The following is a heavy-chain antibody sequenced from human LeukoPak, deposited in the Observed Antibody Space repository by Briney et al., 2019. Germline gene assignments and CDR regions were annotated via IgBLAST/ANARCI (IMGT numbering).Heavy chain of an antibody. Sequence: PSETLSLTCSVSGGSIRSSNYYWGWIRQPPGKGLEWIGEINHSGSTNYNPSLKSRVIISVDMSKNQFSLKLSSVTAADTAVYYCARRGVYYDSSGYHYYFDYWGQGTLVTVSS. CDR1: GGSIRSSNYY. J-gene: IGHJ4*02. D-gene: IGHD3-22*01. CDR2: INHSGST. CDR3: ARRGVYYDSSGYHYYFDY. V-gene: IGHV4-39*07.